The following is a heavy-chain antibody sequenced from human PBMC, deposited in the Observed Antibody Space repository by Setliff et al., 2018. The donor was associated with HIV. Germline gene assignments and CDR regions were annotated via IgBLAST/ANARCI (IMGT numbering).Heavy chain of an antibody. CDR2: MNPNSGNT. CDR1: GYIFTSYD. V-gene: IGHV1-8*02. Sequence: ASVKVSCKASGYIFTSYDINWVRQATGQGLEWMGWMNPNSGNTGYAQKFQGRVTMTRNTSISKAYMELSSLRSEDTAVYYCARGPNYYDSSGYYYRDAFDIWGQGTMVTVSS. CDR3: ARGPNYYDSSGYYYRDAFDI. J-gene: IGHJ3*02. D-gene: IGHD3-22*01.